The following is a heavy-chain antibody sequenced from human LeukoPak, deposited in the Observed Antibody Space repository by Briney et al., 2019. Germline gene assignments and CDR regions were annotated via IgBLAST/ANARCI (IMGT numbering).Heavy chain of an antibody. CDR1: GFTFGTYS. CDR2: ISSSSSTK. CDR3: ARVRVTVTTLDY. Sequence: GGSLRLSCAASGFTFGTYSMNWVRQAPGKGLEWVSYISSSSSTKYYADSVKGRFTISRDNAKNSLFLQMNSLRAEDTAVYYCARVRVTVTTLDYWGQGALVTVSS. J-gene: IGHJ4*02. D-gene: IGHD4-17*01. V-gene: IGHV3-48*01.